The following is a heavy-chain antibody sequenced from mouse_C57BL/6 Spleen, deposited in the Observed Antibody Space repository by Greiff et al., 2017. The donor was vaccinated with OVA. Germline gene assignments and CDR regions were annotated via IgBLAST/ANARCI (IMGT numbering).Heavy chain of an antibody. D-gene: IGHD1-1*01. CDR3: ATSSTLYAMDY. V-gene: IGHV1-82*01. CDR1: GYAFSSSW. Sequence: QVQLQQSGPELVKPGASVKISCKASGYAFSSSWMNWVKQRPGKGLEWIGRIYPGDGDTNYNGKFKGKATLTADKSSSTAYMQLSSLTSEDSAVYFCATSSTLYAMDYWGQGTSVTVSS. J-gene: IGHJ4*01. CDR2: IYPGDGDT.